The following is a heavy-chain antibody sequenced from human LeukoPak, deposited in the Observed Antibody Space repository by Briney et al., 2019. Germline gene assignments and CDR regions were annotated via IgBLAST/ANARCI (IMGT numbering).Heavy chain of an antibody. Sequence: GESLKISCKGSGYSFTSYWIGWVRQMPGKGLEWMGIIYPGDSDTRYSPSFQGQVTISADKSISTAYLQWSSLKASDTAMYYCARYSSSGWYGEYNWFDPWGQGTLVTVSS. CDR1: GYSFTSYW. CDR3: ARYSSSGWYGEYNWFDP. J-gene: IGHJ5*02. CDR2: IYPGDSDT. D-gene: IGHD6-19*01. V-gene: IGHV5-51*01.